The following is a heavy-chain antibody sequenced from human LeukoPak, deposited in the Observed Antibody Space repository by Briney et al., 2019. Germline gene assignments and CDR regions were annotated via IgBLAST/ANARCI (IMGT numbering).Heavy chain of an antibody. CDR3: AKGYYDSGNSLTDHFFDC. J-gene: IGHJ4*02. CDR1: EFTFSNYG. V-gene: IGHV3-30*18. Sequence: PGRSLRLSCAASEFTFSNYGMHWVRQAPGKGLEWVAVISYDGSNKYYGGSVKGRFTISRDNSKNTLYLQMNSLRAEDTAVYYCAKGYYDSGNSLTDHFFDCWGQGTLVTVSS. CDR2: ISYDGSNK. D-gene: IGHD3-10*01.